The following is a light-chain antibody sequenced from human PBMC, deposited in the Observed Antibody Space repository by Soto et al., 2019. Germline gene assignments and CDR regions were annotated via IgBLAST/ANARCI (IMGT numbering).Light chain of an antibody. J-gene: IGKJ5*01. V-gene: IGKV1-5*01. CDR1: QTITRL. CDR3: QQHETLIT. Sequence: DIQMTQCPSTLSASVGDRVTITCRASQTITRLMAWYQQKPGKAPKLLIYDASSLESGVPSRFSGSGSGTEFTLTISSLQPDDFAVYYCQQHETLITFGQGTRLEI. CDR2: DAS.